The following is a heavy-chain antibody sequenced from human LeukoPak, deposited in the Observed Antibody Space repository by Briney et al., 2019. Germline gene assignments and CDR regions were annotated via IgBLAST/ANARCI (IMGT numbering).Heavy chain of an antibody. D-gene: IGHD5-18*01. J-gene: IGHJ6*03. CDR3: ARHRRVGIELWLGYMDV. V-gene: IGHV4-4*02. CDR1: GGSISSNNW. Sequence: SGTLSLTCAVSGGSISSNNWWSWVRQPPGKGLEWIGEIYHGRSTDYNPSLKSRLTMSVDKSKNQFSLKLSSVTAADTAVYYCARHRRVGIELWLGYMDVWGKGTTVTVSS. CDR2: IYHGRST.